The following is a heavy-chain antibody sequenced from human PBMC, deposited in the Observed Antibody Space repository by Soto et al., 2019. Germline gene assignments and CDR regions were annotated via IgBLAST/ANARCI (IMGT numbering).Heavy chain of an antibody. V-gene: IGHV1-2*04. CDR3: ARDAIYGYYFDY. J-gene: IGHJ4*02. D-gene: IGHD3-3*01. CDR1: GYTFTGYY. CDR2: INPNSGGT. Sequence: GASVKVSCKASGYTFTGYYMHWVRQAPGQGLEWMGWINPNSGGTNYAQKFQGWVTMTRDTSISTAYMELSRLRSDDAAVYYCARDAIYGYYFDYWGQGTLVTVSS.